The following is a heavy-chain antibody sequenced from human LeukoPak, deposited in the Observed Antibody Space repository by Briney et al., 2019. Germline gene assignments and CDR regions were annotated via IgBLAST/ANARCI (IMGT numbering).Heavy chain of an antibody. V-gene: IGHV3-30*03. CDR1: EFSVGSNY. Sequence: GGSLRLSCAASEFSVGSNYMTWVRQAPGKGLEWVAVISYDGSNKYYADSVKGRFTISRDNSKNTLYLQMNSLRAEDTAVYYCARHPPTLWGQGTLVTVSS. CDR2: ISYDGSNK. J-gene: IGHJ4*02. CDR3: ARHPPTL.